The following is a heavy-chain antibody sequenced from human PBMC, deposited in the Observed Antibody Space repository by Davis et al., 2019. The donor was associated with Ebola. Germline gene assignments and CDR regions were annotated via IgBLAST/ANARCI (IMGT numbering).Heavy chain of an antibody. J-gene: IGHJ5*02. Sequence: PSGSLTLSCAASGVTFSGSAMHWVRQASGKGLEWVGRIRSKANSYATAYAASVKGRFTISRDDSKNTAYLQMNSLKTEDTAVYYCNALYSYGPNWFDHWGQGTLVTVSS. CDR1: GVTFSGSA. CDR3: NALYSYGPNWFDH. V-gene: IGHV3-73*01. D-gene: IGHD5-18*01. CDR2: IRSKANSYAT.